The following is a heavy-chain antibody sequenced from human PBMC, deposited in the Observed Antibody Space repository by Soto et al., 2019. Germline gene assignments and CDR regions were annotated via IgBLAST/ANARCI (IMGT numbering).Heavy chain of an antibody. Sequence: QLQLQESGPGLVKPSETLSLTCTVSGGSISSSSYYWGWVRQPPGKGLEWIGSIYYSGSTYYNPSRKSRVTIAVDTSKNQFSLRLSSVTAADTAVYYCATQLGYCSSSSCYEFGYWGQGTLVTVSS. V-gene: IGHV4-39*01. CDR1: GGSISSSSYY. CDR2: IYYSGST. CDR3: ATQLGYCSSSSCYEFGY. J-gene: IGHJ4*02. D-gene: IGHD2-2*01.